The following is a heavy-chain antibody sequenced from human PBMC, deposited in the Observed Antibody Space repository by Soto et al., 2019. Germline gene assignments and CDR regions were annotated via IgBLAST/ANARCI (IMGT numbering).Heavy chain of an antibody. CDR3: ARINSYGARFLAD. Sequence: PSETLSLTCAVSGYSISSTNWWGWIRQPPGKGLEWIGYIYYSGSAYYNPSLNSRVTLSVDTSKNQFSLKLRSVTAVDTAVYYCARINSYGARFLADWGQGIPVTVSS. CDR1: GYSISSTNW. CDR2: IYYSGSA. V-gene: IGHV4-28*01. D-gene: IGHD3-3*01. J-gene: IGHJ4*02.